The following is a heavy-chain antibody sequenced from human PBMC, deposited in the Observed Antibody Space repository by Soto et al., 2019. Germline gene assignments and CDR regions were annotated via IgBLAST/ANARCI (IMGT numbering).Heavy chain of an antibody. D-gene: IGHD1-7*01. CDR1: RVTVRSYA. V-gene: IGHV3-23*01. CDR3: AKPIPAAKSLPRVYNWNYDFDY. J-gene: IGHJ4*02. CDR2: ISGSGGST. Sequence: GGSLRLCCAASRVTVRSYAMSWVRQAPGKGLEWVSAISGSGGSTYYADSVKGRFTISRDNSKNTLYLQMNSLRAEDTAVYYCAKPIPAAKSLPRVYNWNYDFDYWGQGTLVTVSS.